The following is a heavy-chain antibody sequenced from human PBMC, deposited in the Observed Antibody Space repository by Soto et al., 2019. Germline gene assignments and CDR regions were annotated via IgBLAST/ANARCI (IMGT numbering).Heavy chain of an antibody. CDR1: XXXXXXXX. V-gene: IGHV3-23*01. D-gene: IGHD4-17*01. CDR3: AKDLQTTVTTSDY. CDR2: LGGSGGST. Sequence: GGSLRLSXXASXXXXXXXXXXXXXQAPGXGXEWVYVLGGSGGSTYYRDSVKGRFTISRDNSKNTLYLQMNSLRAEDTAVYYCAKDLQTTVTTSDYWGQGTLVTVSS. J-gene: IGHJ4*02.